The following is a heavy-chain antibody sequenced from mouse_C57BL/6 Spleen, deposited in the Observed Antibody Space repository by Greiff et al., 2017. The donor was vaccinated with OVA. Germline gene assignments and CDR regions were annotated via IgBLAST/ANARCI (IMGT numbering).Heavy chain of an antibody. CDR2: ISSGGSYT. J-gene: IGHJ3*01. CDR3: ARQDRYDYDGFAY. D-gene: IGHD2-4*01. V-gene: IGHV5-6*01. Sequence: EVNVVESGGDLVKPGGSLKLSCAASGFTFSSYGMSWVRQTPDKRLEWVATISSGGSYTYYPDSVKGRFTISRDNAKHTLYLQMSSLKSEDTAMYYCARQDRYDYDGFAYWGQGTLVTVSA. CDR1: GFTFSSYG.